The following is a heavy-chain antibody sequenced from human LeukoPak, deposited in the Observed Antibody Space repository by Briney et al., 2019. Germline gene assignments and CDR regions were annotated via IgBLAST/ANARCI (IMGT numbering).Heavy chain of an antibody. CDR2: IYHSGST. V-gene: IGHV4-38-2*02. D-gene: IGHD3-3*01. CDR3: ARDFITIFGVVTPMDV. CDR1: GYSISSGYY. Sequence: SSETLSLTCAVSGYSISSGYYWGWIRQPPGKGLEWIVSIYHSGSTYYNPSLKTRVTISVDTSKNQFSLKLSSVTAAGTAVYYCARDFITIFGVVTPMDVWGKGTTVTVSS. J-gene: IGHJ6*03.